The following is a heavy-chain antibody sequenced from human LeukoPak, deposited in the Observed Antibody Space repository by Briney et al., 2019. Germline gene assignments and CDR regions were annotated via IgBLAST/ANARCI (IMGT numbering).Heavy chain of an antibody. CDR1: GGSISSGDYY. Sequence: SETLSLTCTVSGGSISSGDYYWSWSRQPPAKGLEWIGYIHYSGRTYYNPSLKSRVTISVDTSKNQFSLKLTFVNAADTAIYFCARDKAGYNEVDYWGQGTVVTVSS. V-gene: IGHV4-30-4*01. CDR3: ARDKAGYNEVDY. D-gene: IGHD5-24*01. J-gene: IGHJ4*02. CDR2: IHYSGRT.